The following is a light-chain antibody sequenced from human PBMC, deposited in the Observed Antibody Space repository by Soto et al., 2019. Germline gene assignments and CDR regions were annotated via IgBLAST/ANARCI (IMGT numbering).Light chain of an antibody. Sequence: GEGATLSCRASQSVSSNLAWYQQKPGQAPRLLIYGASTRATGIPARFSGSGSGTEFTLTISSLHSEDFAVYYCHQYNNWPTWTFGQGTKVDIK. CDR1: QSVSSN. CDR3: HQYNNWPTWT. J-gene: IGKJ1*01. V-gene: IGKV3-15*01. CDR2: GAS.